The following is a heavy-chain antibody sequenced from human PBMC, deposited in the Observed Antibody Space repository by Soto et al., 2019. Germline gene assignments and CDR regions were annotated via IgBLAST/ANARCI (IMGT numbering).Heavy chain of an antibody. CDR1: GYSFSDYD. D-gene: IGHD1-20*01. CDR2: MNPNSGNT. V-gene: IGHV1-8*01. J-gene: IGHJ5*02. CDR3: ARYNRDNGNDDGWFAP. Sequence: ASVKVSCKASGYSFSDYDINWVRQATGQGPEWMGWMNPNSGNTGYAQKFQGRVTMTRNTSINTAYMELSSLGSEDTAVYYCARYNRDNGNDDGWFAPWGQGTLVSVS.